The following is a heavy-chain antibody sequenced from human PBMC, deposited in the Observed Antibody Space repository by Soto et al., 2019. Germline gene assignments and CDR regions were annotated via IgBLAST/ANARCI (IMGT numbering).Heavy chain of an antibody. CDR1: GYTFTGYY. Sequence: ASVKVSCKASGYTFTGYYMHWVRQAPGQGLEWMGWINPNSGGTNYAQKFQGWVTMTRDTSISTAYMELSRLRSDDTAVYYCATSIAAAGTGYMDVWGKGTTVTRLL. D-gene: IGHD6-13*01. J-gene: IGHJ6*03. CDR2: INPNSGGT. CDR3: ATSIAAAGTGYMDV. V-gene: IGHV1-2*04.